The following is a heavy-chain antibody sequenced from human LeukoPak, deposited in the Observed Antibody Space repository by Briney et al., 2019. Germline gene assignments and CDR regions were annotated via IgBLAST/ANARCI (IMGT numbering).Heavy chain of an antibody. D-gene: IGHD3-3*01. J-gene: IGHJ4*02. CDR3: ARPPPKSYDYWSGYYELDY. Sequence: GESLKISCKGSGYSFTNYWIGWVRQMPGEDLEWMGFIYPGDSDTRYSPSFRGQVTISADKSISTAYLQWSSLRASDSAMYYCARPPPKSYDYWSGYYELDYWGQGTLVTVSS. CDR2: IYPGDSDT. CDR1: GYSFTNYW. V-gene: IGHV5-51*01.